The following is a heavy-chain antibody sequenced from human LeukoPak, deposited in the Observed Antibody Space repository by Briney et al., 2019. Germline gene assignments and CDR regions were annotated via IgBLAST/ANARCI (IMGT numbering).Heavy chain of an antibody. V-gene: IGHV3-23*01. CDR1: GFTFSSYA. CDR2: ISDTGGST. Sequence: GGSRRLSCAASGFTFSSYAMSWVRQAPGKGLEWVSTISDTGGSTHLANSVKGRFSISRDNSKNSLYLQMNSLRAEDTAVYYCAKLVWSSRKFDYWGHGTLVTVSS. J-gene: IGHJ4*01. CDR3: AKLVWSSRKFDY. D-gene: IGHD2-21*01.